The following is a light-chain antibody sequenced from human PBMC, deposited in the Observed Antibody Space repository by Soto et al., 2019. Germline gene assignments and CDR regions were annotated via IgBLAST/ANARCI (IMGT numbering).Light chain of an antibody. Sequence: QSVLTQPASVSGSPGQSITISCTGTSSDVGGYNYVSWYQQHPGKAPKLMIYDVSNRPSGVSNRFSGSKSGNTDSLTISGLQAEYVAHHYCSSYTSSREDVFGTGTKLTVL. CDR1: SSDVGGYNY. V-gene: IGLV2-14*01. CDR3: SSYTSSREDV. CDR2: DVS. J-gene: IGLJ1*01.